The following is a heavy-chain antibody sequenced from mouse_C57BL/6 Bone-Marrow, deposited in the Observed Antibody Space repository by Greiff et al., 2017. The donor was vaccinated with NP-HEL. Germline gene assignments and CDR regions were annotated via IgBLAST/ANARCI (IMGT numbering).Heavy chain of an antibody. CDR2: IWSGGST. CDR1: GFSLTSYG. J-gene: IGHJ2*01. V-gene: IGHV2-2*01. Sequence: VQLVESGPGLVQPSQSLSITCTVSGFSLTSYGVHWVRLSPGKGLEWLGVIWSGGSTDYNAAFISSLSISKDNSKSQVFFKMNSLKADDTAIYYCARKGEGRGYYFDYWGQGTTLTVSS. CDR3: ARKGEGRGYYFDY.